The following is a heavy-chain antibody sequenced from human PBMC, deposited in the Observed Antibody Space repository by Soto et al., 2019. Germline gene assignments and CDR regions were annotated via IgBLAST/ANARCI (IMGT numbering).Heavy chain of an antibody. D-gene: IGHD6-6*01. CDR2: ISSNGIGT. CDR3: ARRARADYYYMDV. J-gene: IGHJ6*03. Sequence: EVQLVESGGGLAQPGGSLRLSCAASGFTFSSDDMDWVRQAPGKGLEYVSGISSNGIGTYYASSVKSRFTISRDNSRDTVYLQMDSLRPEDMAVYYCARRARADYYYMDVWGKGTTVTVS. CDR1: GFTFSSDD. V-gene: IGHV3-64*01.